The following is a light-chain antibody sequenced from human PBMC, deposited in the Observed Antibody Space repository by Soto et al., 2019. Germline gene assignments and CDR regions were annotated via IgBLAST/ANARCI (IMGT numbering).Light chain of an antibody. Sequence: EIVMTLSPATLSVSPGERATLSCRASQSVSSNLAWYQQKPGQAPRLLIYGASTRATGIPARFSGSGSGTDFTPTISSLEPEDFTVYYCQHRSNLLRTFGQGSKVDIK. CDR3: QHRSNLLRT. CDR1: QSVSSN. J-gene: IGKJ1*01. V-gene: IGKV3-15*01. CDR2: GAS.